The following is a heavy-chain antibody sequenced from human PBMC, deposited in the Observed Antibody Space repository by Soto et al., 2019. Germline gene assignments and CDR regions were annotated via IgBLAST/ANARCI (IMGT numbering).Heavy chain of an antibody. Sequence: GSVKVSGKASGYTFTRYDINCVLQSGLQWLEWMGCMNPNSGNTGYAQKFQGRVTMTRNTSISTAYMELSSLRSEDTAVYYCARVGKQQLLLYYYGMDAWGQGTTVTVSS. D-gene: IGHD6-13*01. V-gene: IGHV1-8*01. J-gene: IGHJ6*02. CDR2: MNPNSGNT. CDR1: GYTFTRYD. CDR3: ARVGKQQLLLYYYGMDA.